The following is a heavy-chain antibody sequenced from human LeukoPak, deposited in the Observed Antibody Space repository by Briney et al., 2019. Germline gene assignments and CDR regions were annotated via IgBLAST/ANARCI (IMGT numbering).Heavy chain of an antibody. CDR1: GFTFSSYW. Sequence: PGGSLRLSCAASGFTFSSYWMSWVRQAPGKGLEWVANIKQDGSEKYYVDSVKGRFTISRDNAKNSLYLQMNSLRAEDTAVYYCARVFPDILTGLYFDYWGQGTLVTVSS. D-gene: IGHD3-9*01. J-gene: IGHJ4*02. CDR2: IKQDGSEK. V-gene: IGHV3-7*01. CDR3: ARVFPDILTGLYFDY.